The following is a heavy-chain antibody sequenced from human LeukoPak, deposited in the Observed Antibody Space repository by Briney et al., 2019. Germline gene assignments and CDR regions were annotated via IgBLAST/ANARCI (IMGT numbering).Heavy chain of an antibody. J-gene: IGHJ3*02. CDR1: GGSFSGYY. D-gene: IGHD3-10*01. Sequence: PSETLSLTCAVYGGSFSGYYWSWIRQPPGKGLEWIGEINHSGSTNYNPSLKSRVTISVDTSENQFSLILSSLTAADTAVYHCVRGFDTWSGELLLASDAFHIWGQGTMVAVSS. CDR3: VRGFDTWSGELLLASDAFHI. V-gene: IGHV4-34*01. CDR2: INHSGST.